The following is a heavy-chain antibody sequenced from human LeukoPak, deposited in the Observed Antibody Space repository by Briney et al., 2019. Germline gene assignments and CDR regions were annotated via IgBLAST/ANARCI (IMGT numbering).Heavy chain of an antibody. J-gene: IGHJ4*02. V-gene: IGHV3-23*01. CDR1: GFTFSSYA. Sequence: GGSLRLSCAASGFTFSSYAMSWVRQAPGKGLEWVSAISGSGGSTYYADSVKGRFTISRDNSKNTLYLQMNSLRAEDTAVYYCAKGIRGSLAAADVGGDDYWGQGTLVTLSS. CDR3: AKGIRGSLAAADVGGDDY. D-gene: IGHD6-13*01. CDR2: ISGSGGST.